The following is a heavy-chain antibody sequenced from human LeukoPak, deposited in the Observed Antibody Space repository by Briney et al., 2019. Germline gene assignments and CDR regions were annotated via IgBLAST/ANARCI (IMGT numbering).Heavy chain of an antibody. V-gene: IGHV4-39*07. CDR1: GGSISSSSYY. CDR2: IYYSGST. Sequence: PSETLSLTCTVTGGSISSSSYYWGWIRQPPGKGLEWIGSIYYSGSTYYNPSLKSRVTISVDTSENQFSLKLSSVTAADTAVYYCARVGGSYGQVAYWGQGTLVTVSS. D-gene: IGHD1-26*01. J-gene: IGHJ4*02. CDR3: ARVGGSYGQVAY.